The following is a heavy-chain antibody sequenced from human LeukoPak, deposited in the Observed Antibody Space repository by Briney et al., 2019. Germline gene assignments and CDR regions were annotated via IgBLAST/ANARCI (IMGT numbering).Heavy chain of an antibody. CDR2: ISYDGSNK. D-gene: IGHD3-10*02. CDR3: ARALYYDRSSLDY. V-gene: IGHV3-30*19. Sequence: GRSLRLSCAASGFTFSTYGMHWVRQAPGKGLEWVAVISYDGSNKYYADSVKGRFTISRDNSKNMLSLQMNSLRPEDTAVYYCARALYYDRSSLDYWGQGTLVTVSS. CDR1: GFTFSTYG. J-gene: IGHJ4*02.